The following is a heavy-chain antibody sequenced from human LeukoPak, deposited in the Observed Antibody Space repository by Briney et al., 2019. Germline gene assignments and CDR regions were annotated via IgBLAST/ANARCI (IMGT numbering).Heavy chain of an antibody. Sequence: GGSLRLSCAASGFTFSSYAMHWVRQAPGKGLEWVSVIYSGGSTYYADSVKGRFTISRDNSKNTLYLQMNSLRAEDMAVYYCARLRGYSYGYLDYWGQGTLVTVSS. CDR1: GFTFSSYA. CDR2: IYSGGST. V-gene: IGHV3-53*01. D-gene: IGHD5-18*01. J-gene: IGHJ4*02. CDR3: ARLRGYSYGYLDY.